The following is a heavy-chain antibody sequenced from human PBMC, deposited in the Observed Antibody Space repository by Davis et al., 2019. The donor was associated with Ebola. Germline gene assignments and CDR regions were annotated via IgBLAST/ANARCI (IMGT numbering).Heavy chain of an antibody. Sequence: MPSETLSLTCAVSGDSISSRNWWSWVRQFPGKGLEWIGYIYYSGSTYYNPSLKSRVTISVDTSKNQFSLKLSPVTAADTAVYYCAKGGSGWPSDYSYGMGVWGKGTTVTVSS. CDR3: AKGGSGWPSDYSYGMGV. D-gene: IGHD6-19*01. J-gene: IGHJ6*04. V-gene: IGHV4-4*02. CDR2: IYYSGST. CDR1: GDSISSRNW.